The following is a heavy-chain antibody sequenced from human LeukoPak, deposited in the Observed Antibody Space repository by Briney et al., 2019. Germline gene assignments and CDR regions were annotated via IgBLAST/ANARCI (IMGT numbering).Heavy chain of an antibody. D-gene: IGHD3-22*01. CDR1: GFTFSSYW. CDR2: IKQDGSEK. J-gene: IGHJ4*02. V-gene: IGHV3-7*01. CDR3: ARDRIYYDSSGYSDY. Sequence: GGSLRLSCAASGFTFSSYWMSWVRQAPGKGLEWVANIKQDGSEKYYVDSVKGRVTISRDNAKNSLYLQMNSLRAGDTAVYYCARDRIYYDSSGYSDYWGQGTLVTVSS.